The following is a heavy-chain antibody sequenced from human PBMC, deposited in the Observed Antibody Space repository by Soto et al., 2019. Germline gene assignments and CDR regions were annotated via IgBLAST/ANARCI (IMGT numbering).Heavy chain of an antibody. D-gene: IGHD3-22*01. V-gene: IGHV1-8*01. CDR3: ARGGYFDSSNYLDY. CDR2: MDPNRGHS. Sequence: GASVKVSCKASGYNISSYDIIWVRQAAGQGLEWMGWMDPNRGHSDSVQNFRGRVTMTTNISASTAYMELSGLRSDDTGVYYCARGGYFDSSNYLDYWGLGTLVTVSS. J-gene: IGHJ4*02. CDR1: GYNISSYD.